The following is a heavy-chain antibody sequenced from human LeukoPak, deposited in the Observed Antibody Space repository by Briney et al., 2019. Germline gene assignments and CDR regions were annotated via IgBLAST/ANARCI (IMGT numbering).Heavy chain of an antibody. V-gene: IGHV1-69*01. CDR1: GGTFSSYA. J-gene: IGHJ4*02. D-gene: IGHD2-2*03. Sequence: ASVKVSCKASGGTFSSYAISWVRQAPGQGLEWMGGIIPIFGTANYAQKFQGRVTITADESTSTAYMELSSLGSEDTAVYYCANGYCSSTSCYNNYWGQGTLVTVSS. CDR3: ANGYCSSTSCYNNY. CDR2: IIPIFGTA.